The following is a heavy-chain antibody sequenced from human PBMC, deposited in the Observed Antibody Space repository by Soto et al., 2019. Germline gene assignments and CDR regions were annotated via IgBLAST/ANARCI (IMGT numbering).Heavy chain of an antibody. CDR3: ARDRGALVVVAARRAPFDY. CDR2: ISSSSSYI. D-gene: IGHD2-15*01. Sequence: PGGSLRLSCAASGFTVSSNYVSWVRQAPGEGLEWVSSISSSSSYIYYADSVKGRFTISRDNAKNSLYLQMNSLRAEDTAVYYCARDRGALVVVAARRAPFDYWGQGTLGTVSS. V-gene: IGHV3-21*01. CDR1: GFTVSSNY. J-gene: IGHJ4*02.